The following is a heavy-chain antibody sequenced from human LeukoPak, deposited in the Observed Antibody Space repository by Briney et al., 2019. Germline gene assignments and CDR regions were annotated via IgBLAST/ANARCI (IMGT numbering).Heavy chain of an antibody. CDR3: ARGPYGTAEQLVFDY. CDR2: INPNSGGT. Sequence: ASVKVSCKASGYTFTGYYMHWVRQAPGQGLEWMGWINPNSGGTNYAQKLQGRVTMTTDTSTSTAYMELRSLRSDDTVVYYCARGPYGTAEQLVFDYWGQGTLVTVSS. V-gene: IGHV1-2*02. J-gene: IGHJ4*02. CDR1: GYTFTGYY. D-gene: IGHD6-13*01.